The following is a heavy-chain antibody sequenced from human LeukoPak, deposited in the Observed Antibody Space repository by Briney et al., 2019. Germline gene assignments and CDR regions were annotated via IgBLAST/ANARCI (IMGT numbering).Heavy chain of an antibody. V-gene: IGHV3-49*04. CDR1: GFTFGDYA. Sequence: GGSLRLSCTASGFTFGDYAMSWVRQAPGKGLEWVGFIRSKAYGGTTEYAASVKGRFTISRDDSKSIAYLQMNSLKTEDTAVYYCTRNPGGPAAHFYFDYWGQGTLVTVPS. CDR3: TRNPGGPAAHFYFDY. D-gene: IGHD2-2*01. J-gene: IGHJ4*02. CDR2: IRSKAYGGTT.